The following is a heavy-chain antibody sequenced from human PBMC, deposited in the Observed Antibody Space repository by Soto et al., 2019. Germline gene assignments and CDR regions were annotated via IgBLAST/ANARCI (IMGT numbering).Heavy chain of an antibody. Sequence: GGSLRLSCAASGLTFSSSAMSWVRQAPGKGLEWVSAISGSGGSTYYADSVKGRFTISRDNSKNTLYLQMNSLRAEDTAVYYCAKAPGGYCSSTSGYVGENYYYYGMDVWGQGTTVTVSS. CDR2: ISGSGGST. CDR3: AKAPGGYCSSTSGYVGENYYYYGMDV. V-gene: IGHV3-23*01. CDR1: GLTFSSSA. D-gene: IGHD2-2*01. J-gene: IGHJ6*02.